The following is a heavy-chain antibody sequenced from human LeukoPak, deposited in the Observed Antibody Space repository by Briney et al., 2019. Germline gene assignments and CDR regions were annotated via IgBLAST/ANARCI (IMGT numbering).Heavy chain of an antibody. CDR2: ISGSGGST. V-gene: IGHV3-23*01. D-gene: IGHD6-13*01. CDR1: GFTFSSYA. Sequence: PGGSLRLSCAASGFTFSSYAMSWVRQAPGKGLEWVSAISGSGGSTYYADSVKGRFTISRDNSKNKLYLRMNSLRAEDTAVYYCAKRQALIAAAVTYFQHWGQGTLVTVSS. J-gene: IGHJ1*01. CDR3: AKRQALIAAAVTYFQH.